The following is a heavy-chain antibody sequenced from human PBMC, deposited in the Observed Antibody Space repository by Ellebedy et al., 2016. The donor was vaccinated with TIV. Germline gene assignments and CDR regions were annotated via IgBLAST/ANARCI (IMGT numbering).Heavy chain of an antibody. Sequence: GESLKISCAASGFTVSSNYMSWVRQAPGKGLEWVSVIYSGGSTYYADSVKGRFTISRDNSKNTLYLQMKSLRAEDTAVYYCASTGREQVDYWGQGTLVTVSS. CDR2: IYSGGST. CDR3: ASTGREQVDY. CDR1: GFTVSSNY. V-gene: IGHV3-53*01. J-gene: IGHJ4*02. D-gene: IGHD3-10*01.